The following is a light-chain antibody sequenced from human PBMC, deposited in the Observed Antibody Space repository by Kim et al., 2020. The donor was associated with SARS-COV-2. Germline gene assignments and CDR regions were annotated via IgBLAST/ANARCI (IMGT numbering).Light chain of an antibody. CDR1: LSVSSD. Sequence: LYPGQRATLSCRDSLSVSSDLVWYQQRPGQTPRLNIYDASSRATRITDRVSGSASGADITVTKSSLESEEFAGYYYKQRSRWPLTYGGETKVDI. J-gene: IGKJ4*01. V-gene: IGKV3-11*01. CDR2: DAS. CDR3: KQRSRWPLT.